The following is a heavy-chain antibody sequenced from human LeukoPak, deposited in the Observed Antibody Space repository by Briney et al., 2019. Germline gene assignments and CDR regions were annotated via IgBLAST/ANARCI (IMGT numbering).Heavy chain of an antibody. V-gene: IGHV4-39*01. D-gene: IGHD2-15*01. CDR1: GGSISSTTHY. CDR3: ARHPKGYFSRFDP. J-gene: IGHJ5*02. Sequence: SETLSLTCTVSGGSISSTTHYWGWIRQPPGKGLEWIGSIYYSGNTDFNPSLRSRVTISVDTSKNQFSLKLNSVTAADTAVYYCARHPKGYFSRFDPWGQGTLVTVSS. CDR2: IYYSGNT.